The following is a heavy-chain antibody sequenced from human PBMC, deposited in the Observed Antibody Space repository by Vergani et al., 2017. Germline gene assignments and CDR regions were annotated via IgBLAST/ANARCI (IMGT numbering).Heavy chain of an antibody. V-gene: IGHV4-39*07. CDR3: GRGAYCGGDCYSNYYYYYMDV. Sequence: QLQESGPGLVKPSETLSLTCTVSGGSISSGSYYWGWIRQPPGKGLEWIGSMYYSGSPYYNPSLKSRVTISVDTSKNQFSLKLNSVTAADTAVYYCGRGAYCGGDCYSNYYYYYMDVWGKGTSVTVSS. D-gene: IGHD2-21*01. CDR2: MYYSGSP. J-gene: IGHJ6*03. CDR1: GGSISSGSYY.